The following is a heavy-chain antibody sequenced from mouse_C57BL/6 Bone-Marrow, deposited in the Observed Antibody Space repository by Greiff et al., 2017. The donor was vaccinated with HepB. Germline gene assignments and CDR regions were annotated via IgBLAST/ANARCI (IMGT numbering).Heavy chain of an antibody. V-gene: IGHV1-69*01. CDR1: GYSFTSYW. CDR2: IDPSDSYT. D-gene: IGHD1-1*01. CDR3: ARGGTTVVLDD. J-gene: IGHJ2*01. Sequence: QVQLQQPGAELVMPGASVKLSCKASGYSFTSYWMHWVKQRPGQGLEWIGEIDPSDSYTNYNQKFKGKSTLTVDKSSSTAYMQLSSLTSEASAVYDCARGGTTVVLDDWGQGTTLTVSS.